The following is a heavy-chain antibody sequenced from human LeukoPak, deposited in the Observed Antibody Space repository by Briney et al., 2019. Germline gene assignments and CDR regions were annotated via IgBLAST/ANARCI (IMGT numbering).Heavy chain of an antibody. CDR2: IYNSGST. CDR3: AREPRYFYDSSGYLDY. CDR1: GGSISSYY. V-gene: IGHV4-4*07. D-gene: IGHD3-22*01. Sequence: SETLSLTCTVSGGSISSYYWSWIRQPAGKGLEWIGRIYNSGSTNYNPSLKSRVTMSVDTSKNQFSLKLSSVTAADTAVYYCAREPRYFYDSSGYLDYWGQGTLVTVSS. J-gene: IGHJ4*02.